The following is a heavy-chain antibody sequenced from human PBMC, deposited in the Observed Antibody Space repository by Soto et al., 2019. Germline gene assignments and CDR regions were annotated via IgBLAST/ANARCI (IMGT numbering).Heavy chain of an antibody. Sequence: QVHLVESGGGVVQPGRSLRLSCAASGFIFSDYALNWVRQAPGKGLEWVAVVSSDGSNTFYADSVKGRFSISRDNSKNTLYLQMNSLRAEDTAVYYCAKQYGDYQYYFDFWGQGTLVTVSS. CDR3: AKQYGDYQYYFDF. CDR2: VSSDGSNT. J-gene: IGHJ4*02. D-gene: IGHD4-17*01. CDR1: GFIFSDYA. V-gene: IGHV3-30-3*02.